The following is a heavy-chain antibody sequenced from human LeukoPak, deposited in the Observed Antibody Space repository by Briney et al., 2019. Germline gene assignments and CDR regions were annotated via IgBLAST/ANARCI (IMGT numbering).Heavy chain of an antibody. D-gene: IGHD6-19*01. V-gene: IGHV1-2*06. CDR3: ARASLIAVAGTLGY. Sequence: ASVKVSCKASGYTFTGYYMHWVRQAPGQGLEWIGRINPNSGGTNYAQKFQGRVTMTRDTSISAAYMELSRLRSDDTAVYYCARASLIAVAGTLGYWGQGTLVTVSS. CDR1: GYTFTGYY. J-gene: IGHJ4*02. CDR2: INPNSGGT.